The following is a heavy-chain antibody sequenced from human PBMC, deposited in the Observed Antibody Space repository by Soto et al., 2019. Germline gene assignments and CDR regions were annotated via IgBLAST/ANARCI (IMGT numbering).Heavy chain of an antibody. J-gene: IGHJ4*02. D-gene: IGHD6-13*01. V-gene: IGHV4-59*01. CDR2: IYYSGST. Sequence: QVQLQESGAGLVKPSETLSLTCTVSVGSISSYYWSWIRQPPGKGLEWIGYIYYSGSTNYNPALKSRVTISVDTSKNQFSLKLSSVTAADTAVYYCARSPAAAGADYWGQGTLVTVSS. CDR3: ARSPAAAGADY. CDR1: VGSISSYY.